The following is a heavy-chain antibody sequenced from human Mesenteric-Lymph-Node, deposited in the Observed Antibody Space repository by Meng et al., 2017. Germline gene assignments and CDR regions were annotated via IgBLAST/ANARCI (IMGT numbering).Heavy chain of an antibody. Sequence: SETLSLTCTVSGGSISSYYWSWIRQPPGKGLEWIGYIYYSGSTNYNPSLKSRVTISVDTSKNQFSLKLSSVTAADTAVYYCARVVVAATYYFDYWGQGTLVTVS. V-gene: IGHV4-59*01. D-gene: IGHD2-15*01. J-gene: IGHJ4*02. CDR3: ARVVVAATYYFDY. CDR1: GGSISSYY. CDR2: IYYSGST.